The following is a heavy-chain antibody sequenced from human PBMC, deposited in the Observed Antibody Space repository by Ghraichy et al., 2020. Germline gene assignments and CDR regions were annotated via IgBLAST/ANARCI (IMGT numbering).Heavy chain of an antibody. Sequence: GGSLRLSCAASGFTFSSYTMNWVRQAPGKGLEWVSGISGRGDSTFYADSVKGRFTISRDNSKNTLYLQINSLTAEDTAVYYCAKPKTTSGYWGRGFDYWGQGALVTVSS. CDR2: ISGRGDST. CDR1: GFTFSSYT. J-gene: IGHJ4*02. D-gene: IGHD3-22*01. CDR3: AKPKTTSGYWGRGFDY. V-gene: IGHV3-23*01.